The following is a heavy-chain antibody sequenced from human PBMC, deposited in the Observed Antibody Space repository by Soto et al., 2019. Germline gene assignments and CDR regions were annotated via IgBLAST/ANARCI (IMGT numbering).Heavy chain of an antibody. J-gene: IGHJ4*02. D-gene: IGHD3-10*01. V-gene: IGHV1-18*01. CDR1: GYTFTSYG. CDR3: ARTITMVRGVIIPITVFDY. Sequence: QVQLVQSGAEVKKPGASVKVSCKASGYTFTSYGISWVRQAPGQGLEWMGWISAYNGNTNYAQKLQGRVTMTTDTXRSXAXKELRSLRSDDTAVYYCARTITMVRGVIIPITVFDYWGQGTLVTVSS. CDR2: ISAYNGNT.